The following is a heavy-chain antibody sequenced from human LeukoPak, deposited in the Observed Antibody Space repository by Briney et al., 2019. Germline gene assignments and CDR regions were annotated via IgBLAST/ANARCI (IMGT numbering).Heavy chain of an antibody. CDR3: ARDRGPYSWGESGFDS. D-gene: IGHD2-15*01. V-gene: IGHV3-74*01. Sequence: GGSLRLSCAASGFTFSSLWMHWLRQAPGKGLVWFSRINGDGSSTSYADSGKGRYTISRDNAKNTLYLQMNSLRVEDTAVYYCARDRGPYSWGESGFDSWGQGTLVTVSS. J-gene: IGHJ4*02. CDR2: INGDGSST. CDR1: GFTFSSLW.